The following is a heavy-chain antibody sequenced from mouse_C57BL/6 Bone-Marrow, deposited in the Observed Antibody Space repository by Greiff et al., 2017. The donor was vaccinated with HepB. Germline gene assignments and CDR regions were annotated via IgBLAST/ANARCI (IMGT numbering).Heavy chain of an antibody. J-gene: IGHJ2*01. V-gene: IGHV3-6*01. Sequence: EVKLVESGPGLVKPSQSLSLTCSVTGYSITSGYYWNWIRQFPGNKLEWMGYISYDGSNNYNPSLKNRISITRDPSKNQFFLKLNSVTTEDTATYYCARDLGVANPYYFDYWGQGTTLTVSS. CDR2: ISYDGSN. D-gene: IGHD1-1*01. CDR1: GYSITSGYY. CDR3: ARDLGVANPYYFDY.